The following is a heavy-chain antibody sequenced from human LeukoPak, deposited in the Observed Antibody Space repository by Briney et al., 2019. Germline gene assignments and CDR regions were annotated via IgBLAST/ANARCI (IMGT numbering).Heavy chain of an antibody. CDR2: ISYDGSNK. D-gene: IGHD4-17*01. CDR3: ARDPVTTVTTNYYYGMDV. Sequence: GFLRLSCAASGFTFSSYAMHWVRQAPGKGLEWVAVISYDGSNKYYADSVKGRFTISRDNSKNTLYLQMNSLRAEDTAVYYCARDPVTTVTTNYYYGMDVWGQGTTVTVSS. J-gene: IGHJ6*02. V-gene: IGHV3-30-3*01. CDR1: GFTFSSYA.